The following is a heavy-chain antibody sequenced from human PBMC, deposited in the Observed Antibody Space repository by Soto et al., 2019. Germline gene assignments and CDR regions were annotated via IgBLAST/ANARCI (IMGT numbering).Heavy chain of an antibody. CDR3: AKPVATTGWFDP. V-gene: IGHV3-30*18. Sequence: QVQLVESGGGVVQPGRSLRLSCAASGFTFSSYGMHWVRQAPGKGLEWVAVISYDGSNKYYADSVKGRFTISRDNSKNTLYLQMNSLRAEDTAVYYCAKPVATTGWFDPWGQGTLVTVSS. J-gene: IGHJ5*02. D-gene: IGHD1-26*01. CDR2: ISYDGSNK. CDR1: GFTFSSYG.